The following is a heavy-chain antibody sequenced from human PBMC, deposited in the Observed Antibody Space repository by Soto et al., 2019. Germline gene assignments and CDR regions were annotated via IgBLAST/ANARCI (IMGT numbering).Heavy chain of an antibody. D-gene: IGHD6-6*01. Sequence: GGSLRLSCAASGSTFSSYSMDWVRQAPGKGLEWVSSISSSSSYIYYADSVKGRFTISRDNAKNSLYLQMNSLRAEDTAVYYCARSTRAARPYYFDYWGQGTLVTVS. J-gene: IGHJ4*02. CDR3: ARSTRAARPYYFDY. CDR1: GSTFSSYS. CDR2: ISSSSSYI. V-gene: IGHV3-21*01.